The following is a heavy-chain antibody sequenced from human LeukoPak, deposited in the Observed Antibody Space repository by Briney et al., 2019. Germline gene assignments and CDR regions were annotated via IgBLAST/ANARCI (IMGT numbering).Heavy chain of an antibody. J-gene: IGHJ4*02. V-gene: IGHV4-59*01. Sequence: SETLSLTCTVSGGSISSYYWSWIRQPPGKGLEWIGYIYYSGSTNYNPSLKSRVTISVDTSKNQFSLRLSSVTAADTAVYYCARARYDSSGYRFDYWGQGTLVTVSS. CDR2: IYYSGST. CDR1: GGSISSYY. D-gene: IGHD3-22*01. CDR3: ARARYDSSGYRFDY.